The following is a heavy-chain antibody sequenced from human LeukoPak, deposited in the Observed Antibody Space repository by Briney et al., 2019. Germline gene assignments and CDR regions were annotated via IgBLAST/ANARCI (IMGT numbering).Heavy chain of an antibody. V-gene: IGHV4-34*01. CDR2: INHSESS. CDR1: GGSFSNYF. CDR3: ARSSHWEVN. D-gene: IGHD1-26*01. J-gene: IGHJ4*02. Sequence: SSETLSLTCAVYGGSFSNYFWTWIRQPPGKGLEWIGEINHSESSNYNPSLKSRVPISVDTSKTQFSLKLSSVTAADTAVYYCARSSHWEVNWGQGTLVTVSS.